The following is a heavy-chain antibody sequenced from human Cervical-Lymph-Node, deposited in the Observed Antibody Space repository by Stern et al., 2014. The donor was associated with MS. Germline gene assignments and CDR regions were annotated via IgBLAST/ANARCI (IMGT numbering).Heavy chain of an antibody. J-gene: IGHJ6*02. CDR3: AAFHIGKEYDKDV. Sequence: VQLVESGGGVVQPGRSLRVSCAASGFIFSTYAMHWVRQAPGKGLECVAVISYDGSNASYADSVKGRFTISRDNSQSMLYFQMNSLRTDDTAVYYCAAFHIGKEYDKDVWGQGTTVTVSS. D-gene: IGHD2-21*01. V-gene: IGHV3-30*03. CDR2: ISYDGSNA. CDR1: GFIFSTYA.